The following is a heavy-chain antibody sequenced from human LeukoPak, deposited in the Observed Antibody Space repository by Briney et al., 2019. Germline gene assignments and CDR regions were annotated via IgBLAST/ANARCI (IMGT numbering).Heavy chain of an antibody. CDR3: ASPRGDDSGGYYTWYFHH. V-gene: IGHV4-39*07. D-gene: IGHD3-22*01. Sequence: SETLSLTCIVSGGSISSSIYYWGWIRQPPGKGLEWIGSGSTYYNPSLKSRVTISVDTSKNQFSLKLSSVTAADTAVYFCASPRGDDSGGYYTWYFHHWGQGILVTVSS. CDR1: GGSISSSIYY. CDR2: SGST. J-gene: IGHJ1*01.